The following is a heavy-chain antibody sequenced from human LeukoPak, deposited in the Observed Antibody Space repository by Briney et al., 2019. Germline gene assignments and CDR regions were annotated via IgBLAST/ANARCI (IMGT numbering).Heavy chain of an antibody. CDR1: GFTFSRYG. CDR2: IWYDGSKK. J-gene: IGHJ3*02. CDR3: ASSPTLYGSGSYGRGAFDI. V-gene: IGHV3-33*01. D-gene: IGHD3-10*01. Sequence: GRSLRLSCAASGFTFSRYGMHWVRQAPGEGLEWVAVIWYDGSKKFYADSVKGRFTISRDNSKNTLYLQMNSLRVEDTAVYYCASSPTLYGSGSYGRGAFDIWGQGTMVTVSS.